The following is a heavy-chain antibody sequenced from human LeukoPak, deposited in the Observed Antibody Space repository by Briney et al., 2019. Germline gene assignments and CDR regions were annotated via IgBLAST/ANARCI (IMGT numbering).Heavy chain of an antibody. Sequence: PGRSLRLSCAASGFTFDDYAMHWVRQAPGKGLEWVSGISWNSGSIDYADSVKGRFTISRDNAKNSLYLQMNSLRAEDTALYYCAKDIGEGAVAASDYYYGMDVWGQGTTVTVSS. CDR3: AKDIGEGAVAASDYYYGMDV. J-gene: IGHJ6*02. V-gene: IGHV3-9*01. CDR2: ISWNSGSI. CDR1: GFTFDDYA. D-gene: IGHD6-19*01.